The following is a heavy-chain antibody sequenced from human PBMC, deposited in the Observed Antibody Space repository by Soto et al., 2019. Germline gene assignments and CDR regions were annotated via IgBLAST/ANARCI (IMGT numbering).Heavy chain of an antibody. D-gene: IGHD3-10*01. V-gene: IGHV4-30-2*01. CDR1: GGSIGGVGYA. J-gene: IGHJ5*02. Sequence: QLQLQESGSGLVKPSQTLSLTCAVSGGSIGGVGYAWSWIRQPPGGGLEWIGYIYQSGTFLKSPSLKTRLTMSLDMSNNQFSLTLNSMTAADTAVYYCARGQFYSGSGNFNNLMFDAWGQGIQVTVSS. CDR3: ARGQFYSGSGNFNNLMFDA. CDR2: IYQSGTF.